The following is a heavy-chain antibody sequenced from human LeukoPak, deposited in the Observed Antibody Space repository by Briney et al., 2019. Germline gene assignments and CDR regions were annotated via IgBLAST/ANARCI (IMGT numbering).Heavy chain of an antibody. CDR2: IYPGDSDT. J-gene: IGHJ6*02. CDR1: GYSFTSYW. Sequence: GESLKISCKGSGYSFTSYWIGWVRQMPGKGLEWMGIIYPGDSDTRYSPSFQGQVTISADKSISTAYLQWSSLKALDTAMYYCARHVTLQQERRTYYYGMDVWGQGTTVTVSS. V-gene: IGHV5-51*01. D-gene: IGHD1-1*01. CDR3: ARHVTLQQERRTYYYGMDV.